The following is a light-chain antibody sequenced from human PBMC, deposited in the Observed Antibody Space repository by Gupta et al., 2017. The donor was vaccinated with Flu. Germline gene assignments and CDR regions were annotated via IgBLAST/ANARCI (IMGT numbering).Light chain of an antibody. J-gene: IGLJ1*01. V-gene: IGLV2-14*01. Sequence: QSALTQPASVSGTPGQSITISCTGTSSDVGGDNYVSWYQHHPGKPRNLMVYEVSRRTAGVSYSFSVSSSGTTASRTISGLQAEDEADYYCSSYTSSITLVFGTGTKLTVL. CDR2: EVS. CDR3: SSYTSSITLV. CDR1: SSDVGGDNY.